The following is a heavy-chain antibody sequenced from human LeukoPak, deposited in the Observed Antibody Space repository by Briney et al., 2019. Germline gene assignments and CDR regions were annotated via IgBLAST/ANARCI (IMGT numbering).Heavy chain of an antibody. CDR2: IYTSGST. Sequence: PSETLSLTCTVSGGSISSYYWSWIRQPAGKGLEWIGRIYTSGSTNYNPSLKSRVTMSVDTSKNQFSLKLNSVTAADTAVYYCARTPPIGSGSYLVYWGQGTLVTVSS. D-gene: IGHD3-10*01. J-gene: IGHJ4*02. V-gene: IGHV4-4*07. CDR1: GGSISSYY. CDR3: ARTPPIGSGSYLVY.